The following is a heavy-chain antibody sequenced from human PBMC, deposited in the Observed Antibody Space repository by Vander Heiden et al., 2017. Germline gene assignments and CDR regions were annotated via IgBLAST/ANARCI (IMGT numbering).Heavy chain of an antibody. CDR3: AREYIVVGPAAQNWFDP. CDR1: GGSISSGGYY. J-gene: IGHJ5*02. D-gene: IGHD2-2*01. V-gene: IGHV4-31*03. Sequence: QVQLQESGPRLVKPSQTLSLTCTVSGGSISSGGYYWSWIRQHPGKGLEWIGYIYYSGSTYYNPSLKRRVTISVDTSKNQFSLKLSSVTAADTAVYYCAREYIVVGPAAQNWFDPWGQGTLVTVSS. CDR2: IYYSGST.